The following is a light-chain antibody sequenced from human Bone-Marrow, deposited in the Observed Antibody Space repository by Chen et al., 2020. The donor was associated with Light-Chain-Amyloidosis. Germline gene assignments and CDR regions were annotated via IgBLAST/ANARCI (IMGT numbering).Light chain of an antibody. V-gene: IGKV1-5*01. Sequence: DMQMTQSPSTVSASVGDRVTITCRASQNINEWLAWYQQKPGKAPKLLIRDASNLQSGVPSRFSGSRSGTEFTLTISSLQPDDFATYYCQHYNHYFGEGTRVEIK. J-gene: IGKJ4*01. CDR1: QNINEW. CDR2: DAS. CDR3: QHYNHY.